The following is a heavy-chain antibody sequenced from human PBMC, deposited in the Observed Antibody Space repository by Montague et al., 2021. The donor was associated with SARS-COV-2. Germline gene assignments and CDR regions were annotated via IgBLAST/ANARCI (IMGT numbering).Heavy chain of an antibody. CDR3: ARLGEGVVPAPILGVGPDYSCFCVDV. Sequence: SETLSLTCAVYGGSFSGYYWYCFRQPPGKGLEWIGEINHSGSANYNPSLHRRVTILVDTSKNQLSQKLYSVTAADTAVYYCARLGEGVVPAPILGVGPDYSCFCVDVWGKGATVTVSS. CDR2: INHSGSA. J-gene: IGHJ6*03. CDR1: GGSFSGYY. D-gene: IGHD2-2*02. V-gene: IGHV4-34*01.